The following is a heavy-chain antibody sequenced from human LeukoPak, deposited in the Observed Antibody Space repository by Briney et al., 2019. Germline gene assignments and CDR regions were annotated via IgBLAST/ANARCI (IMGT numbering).Heavy chain of an antibody. CDR2: IYDSGST. D-gene: IGHD3-22*01. CDR3: ARSHHYFDSRAPPYYFDY. CDR1: GGSISSGGHS. Sequence: SETLSLTCAVSGGSISSGGHSWSWVRQPPGKGPEWIGCIYDSGSTFYNPSLESRVTITVDTSKNQFSLNLSSVTAADTAVYYCARSHHYFDSRAPPYYFDYWGHGTLVTVSS. J-gene: IGHJ4*01. V-gene: IGHV4-30-4*07.